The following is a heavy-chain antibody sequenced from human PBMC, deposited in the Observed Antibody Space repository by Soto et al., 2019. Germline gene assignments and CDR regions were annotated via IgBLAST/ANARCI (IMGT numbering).Heavy chain of an antibody. CDR2: IKQDGSEK. D-gene: IGHD3-10*01. J-gene: IGHJ3*02. CDR1: GFTFSSYW. V-gene: IGHV3-7*01. Sequence: GGSLRLSCAASGFTFSSYWMSWVRQAPGKGLEWVANIKQDGSEKYYVDSVKGRFTISRDNAKNSLYLQMNSLRAEDTAVYYCARAPLLLWFGETHASLDIWGQGTMVTVSS. CDR3: ARAPLLLWFGETHASLDI.